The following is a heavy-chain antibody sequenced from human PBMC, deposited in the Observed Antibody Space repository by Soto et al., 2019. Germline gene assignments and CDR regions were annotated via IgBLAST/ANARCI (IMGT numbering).Heavy chain of an antibody. Sequence: SEALSLTCAVYGGSVGGYYWSWVRQPPGKGLEWIGEINHSGSITYAPSLKSRVTMSVDTSKNQFSLRLNSVTAADTAVYYCARGEVTTGVFWGQGTQVTVSS. V-gene: IGHV4-34*01. CDR1: GGSVGGYY. D-gene: IGHD4-17*01. CDR3: ARGEVTTGVF. CDR2: INHSGSI. J-gene: IGHJ4*02.